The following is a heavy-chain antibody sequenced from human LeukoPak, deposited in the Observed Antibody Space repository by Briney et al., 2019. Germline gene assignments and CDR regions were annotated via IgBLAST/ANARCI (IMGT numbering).Heavy chain of an antibody. D-gene: IGHD3-16*01. CDR3: AREGGPPRIWFDP. J-gene: IGHJ5*02. CDR1: GGSISSSSYY. CDR2: IYFSGST. Sequence: PSETLSLTYTVSGGSISSSSYYWGWIRQPPGKGLEWIGSIYFSGSTYYNPSLKSRVTISVDTSKNQFSLKLSSVTAADTAVYYCAREGGPPRIWFDPWGQGTLVTVSS. V-gene: IGHV4-39*07.